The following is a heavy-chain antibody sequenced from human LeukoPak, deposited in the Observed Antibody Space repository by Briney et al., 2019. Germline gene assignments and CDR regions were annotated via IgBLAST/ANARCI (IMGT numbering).Heavy chain of an antibody. Sequence: ASVKVSCKASGYTFTSYYMHWVRQAPGQGLEWMGIINPSGGSTSYAQKFQGRVTMTRDTSTSTVYMELSSLRSEDTAVYYCARDFMGYGGNPGLGYWGQGTLVTASS. D-gene: IGHD4-23*01. CDR3: ARDFMGYGGNPGLGY. V-gene: IGHV1-46*01. CDR1: GYTFTSYY. CDR2: INPSGGST. J-gene: IGHJ4*02.